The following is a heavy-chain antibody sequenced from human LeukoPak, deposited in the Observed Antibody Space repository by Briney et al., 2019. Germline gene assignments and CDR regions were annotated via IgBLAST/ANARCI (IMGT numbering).Heavy chain of an antibody. Sequence: SVKVSCKASGDTFGSNGINWVRQAPGQGLEWMGGIIPILGIANYAQKFQGRVTITADKSTSTAYMELSSLRSEDTAVYYCARDHGGTGFDWGQGTLVTVSS. D-gene: IGHD3-9*01. CDR3: ARDHGGTGFD. V-gene: IGHV1-69*10. CDR1: GDTFGSNG. CDR2: IIPILGIA. J-gene: IGHJ4*02.